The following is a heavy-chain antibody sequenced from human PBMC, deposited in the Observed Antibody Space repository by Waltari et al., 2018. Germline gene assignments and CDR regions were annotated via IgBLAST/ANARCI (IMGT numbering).Heavy chain of an antibody. V-gene: IGHV3-30*01. J-gene: IGHJ4*02. CDR2: ISFDGNNI. Sequence: QVQLVESGGGVVQPGKSLTLSCEVPGLSVSSSAMHWVRQAPGKGLEWVAVISFDGNNIYFADSVKGRFTINRDNSKNTLSLQMNSLTPEDTAIYYCARDGHSYFYGSWSDYWGQGTLVTVSS. CDR3: ARDGHSYFYGSWSDY. D-gene: IGHD3-10*01. CDR1: GLSVSSSA.